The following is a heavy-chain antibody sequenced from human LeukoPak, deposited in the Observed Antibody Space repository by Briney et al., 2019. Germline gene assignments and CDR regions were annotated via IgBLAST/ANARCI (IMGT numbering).Heavy chain of an antibody. J-gene: IGHJ4*02. V-gene: IGHV1-2*02. CDR1: GYTFTGYY. Sequence: ASVKVSCKASGYTFTGYYMHWVRQAPGQGLEWMGWINPNSGGTNYAQKFQGRVTMTRDTSISTAYMELSRLRSDDTAVYYCARDQYSSGCGFYWGQGTLVTVSS. CDR3: ARDQYSSGCGFY. D-gene: IGHD3-22*01. CDR2: INPNSGGT.